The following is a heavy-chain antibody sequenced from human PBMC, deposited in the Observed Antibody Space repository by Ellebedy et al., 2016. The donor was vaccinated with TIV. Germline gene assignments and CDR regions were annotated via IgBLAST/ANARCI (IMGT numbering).Heavy chain of an antibody. V-gene: IGHV4-34*01. J-gene: IGHJ4*02. Sequence: MPSETLSLTCTVSGDSMSNYFWSWIRQSPGKGLEWIGEINHSGSTNYNPSLKSRVTISVDTSKNQISLKLSSVTAADTAVYFCASTPFSAGSGYHPHDYWGQGILVTVSS. CDR2: INHSGST. CDR1: GDSMSNYF. CDR3: ASTPFSAGSGYHPHDY. D-gene: IGHD5-12*01.